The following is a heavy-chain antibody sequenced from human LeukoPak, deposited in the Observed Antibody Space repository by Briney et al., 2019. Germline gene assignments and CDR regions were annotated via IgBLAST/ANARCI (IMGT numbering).Heavy chain of an antibody. Sequence: SETLSLTCAVYGGSFSGYYWSWIRQPPGKGLEWIGEINHSGSTNYNPSLKSRVTISVDTSKNQFSLKLSSVTAADTAVYYCARGPASFDYWGQGTLVTVSS. D-gene: IGHD2-2*01. V-gene: IGHV4-34*01. CDR1: GGSFSGYY. J-gene: IGHJ4*02. CDR3: ARGPASFDY. CDR2: INHSGST.